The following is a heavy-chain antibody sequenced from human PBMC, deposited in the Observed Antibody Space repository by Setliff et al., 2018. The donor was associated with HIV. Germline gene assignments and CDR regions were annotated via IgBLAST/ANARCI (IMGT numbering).Heavy chain of an antibody. CDR1: GYTFTGYY. D-gene: IGHD5-18*01. CDR2: INPNSGGT. Sequence: ASVKVSCKASGYTFTGYYMHWVRQAPGQGLEWMGWINPNSGGTNYAQKFQGRVTMTRDTSISTAYMELRRLRSDDTAVYYCASREWEDTAMVYYGMDVWGQGTTVTVSS. CDR3: ASREWEDTAMVYYGMDV. V-gene: IGHV1-2*02. J-gene: IGHJ6*02.